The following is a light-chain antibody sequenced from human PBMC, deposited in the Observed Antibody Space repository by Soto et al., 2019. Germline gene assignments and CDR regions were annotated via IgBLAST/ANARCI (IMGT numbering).Light chain of an antibody. CDR2: AAS. CDR3: QQYITYSRT. V-gene: IGKV1-5*01. CDR1: QSISSY. Sequence: DIQMTQSPSSLSASVGDRVTITCRASQSISSYLNWYQQKPGKAPNLLIYAASTLESGVPSRFSGSGSGTEFTLTISSLQPDDFATYYCQQYITYSRTFGQGTKVDIK. J-gene: IGKJ1*01.